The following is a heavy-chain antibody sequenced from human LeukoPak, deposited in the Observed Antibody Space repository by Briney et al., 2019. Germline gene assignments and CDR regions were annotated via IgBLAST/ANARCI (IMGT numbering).Heavy chain of an antibody. CDR2: TKEDGSKK. J-gene: IGHJ4*02. Sequence: GGSLRLSCAASGFTFSRYWMTWVRQAPGKGLEWVANTKEDGSKKNYVDSVKGRFTISRDNAKNSLYLQMNSLRAEDTAVYYCATPLDYYDSSGYHQGGDWGQGTLVTVSS. CDR1: GFTFSRYW. V-gene: IGHV3-7*03. D-gene: IGHD3-22*01. CDR3: ATPLDYYDSSGYHQGGD.